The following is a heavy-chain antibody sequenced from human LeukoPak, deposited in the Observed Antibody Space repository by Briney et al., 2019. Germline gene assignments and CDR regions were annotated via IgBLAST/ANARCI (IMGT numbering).Heavy chain of an antibody. V-gene: IGHV3-21*01. D-gene: IGHD3-22*01. CDR3: ARSSSSTYYYDSGGYDFDY. Sequence: GGSLRLSCAASGFTFSSYSMNWVRQAPGKGLEWVSSISSSSSYIYYADSVKGRFTISRDNAKNSLYLQMNSLRAEDTAVYYCARSSSSTYYYDSGGYDFDYWGQGTLVTVSS. CDR1: GFTFSSYS. J-gene: IGHJ4*02. CDR2: ISSSSSYI.